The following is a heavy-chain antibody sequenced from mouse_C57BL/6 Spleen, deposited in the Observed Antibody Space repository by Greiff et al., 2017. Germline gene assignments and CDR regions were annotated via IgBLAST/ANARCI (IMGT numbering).Heavy chain of an antibody. CDR2: IYPGDGDT. CDR3: ARCGSSPYYYAMDY. J-gene: IGHJ4*01. V-gene: IGHV1-82*01. CDR1: GYAFSSSW. D-gene: IGHD1-1*01. Sequence: VQLQQSGPELVKPGASVKISCKASGYAFSSSWMNWVKQRPGKGLEWIGRIYPGDGDTNYNGKFKGKATLTADKSSSTAYMQLSSLTSEDSAVYFCARCGSSPYYYAMDYWGQGTSVTVSS.